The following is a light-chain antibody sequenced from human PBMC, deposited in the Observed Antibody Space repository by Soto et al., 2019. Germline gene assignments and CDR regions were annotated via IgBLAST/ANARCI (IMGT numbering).Light chain of an antibody. CDR2: GTS. Sequence: EIVLTQSPGTLSLSPGERATLSCRASLSVNDNYLAWYQQKPGQSPRLLIYGTSDRATGIPDRFSGSGSGTEFTLTISRLEPEDFAVYYCQQYGSSPPYTFGQGTKLEIK. CDR1: LSVNDNY. CDR3: QQYGSSPPYT. V-gene: IGKV3-20*01. J-gene: IGKJ2*01.